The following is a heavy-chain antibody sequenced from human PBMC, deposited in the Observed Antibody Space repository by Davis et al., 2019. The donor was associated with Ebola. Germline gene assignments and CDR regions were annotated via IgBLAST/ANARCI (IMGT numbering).Heavy chain of an antibody. CDR2: IGGSNDKI. CDR1: GFTFSNFA. V-gene: IGHV3-23*01. J-gene: IGHJ4*02. Sequence: GGSLRLSCAASGFTFSNFAMSWVRQAPGKGLEWVSGIGGSNDKIYYADSVKGRFTISRDNSKNTLYLQMNSLRAEDTAIYYCAKDLEGPPPPYYFDSWGPGTMVTVSS. CDR3: AKDLEGPPPPYYFDS.